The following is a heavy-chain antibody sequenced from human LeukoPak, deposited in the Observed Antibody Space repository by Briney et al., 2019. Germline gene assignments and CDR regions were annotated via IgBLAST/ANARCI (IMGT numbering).Heavy chain of an antibody. CDR1: GYIFCCYW. D-gene: IGHD3-3*01. Sequence: PGGSLRLSCAACGYIFCCYWMRWLRQAPGKGLEWVANIKQDGSEKYYVDSVKGRFTISRDNAKNSLYLQMNSLRVEDTAVYYDARSVYFWSAYYADWFDPWGQGTLVTVSS. CDR3: ARSVYFWSAYYADWFDP. CDR2: IKQDGSEK. V-gene: IGHV3-7*01. J-gene: IGHJ5*02.